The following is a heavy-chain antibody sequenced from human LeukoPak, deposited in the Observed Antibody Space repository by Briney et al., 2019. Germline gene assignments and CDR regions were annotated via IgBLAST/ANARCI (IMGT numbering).Heavy chain of an antibody. V-gene: IGHV3-23*01. D-gene: IGHD6-19*01. CDR1: GFIFSSYG. CDR2: ITGGGIT. Sequence: GGSLRLSCAASGFIFSSYGMSWVRQAPGKGLEWVSSITGGGITYYADSVKGRFTISRDNSKNTLYLQMNSLRAEDTAVYYCAKRDSSGWYFFDYWGQGTLVTVSS. J-gene: IGHJ4*02. CDR3: AKRDSSGWYFFDY.